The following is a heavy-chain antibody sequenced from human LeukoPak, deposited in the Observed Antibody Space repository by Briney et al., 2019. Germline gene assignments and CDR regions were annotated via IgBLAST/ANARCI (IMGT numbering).Heavy chain of an antibody. Sequence: PGGSLRLSCAASGFPFSSSPLNWVRQAPGKGLEWVSYISGSSNFIWYADSVKGRFTISRDNAKNSLSLQMNSLRAEDTAVYYCARDLRIAAAVWYFQHWGQGTLVTVSS. CDR2: ISGSSNFI. D-gene: IGHD6-13*01. V-gene: IGHV3-48*01. CDR1: GFPFSSSP. CDR3: ARDLRIAAAVWYFQH. J-gene: IGHJ1*01.